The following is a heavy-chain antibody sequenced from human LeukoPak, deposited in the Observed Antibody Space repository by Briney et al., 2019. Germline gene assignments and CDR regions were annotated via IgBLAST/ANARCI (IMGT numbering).Heavy chain of an antibody. D-gene: IGHD3-10*01. CDR2: FDPEDGET. CDR3: ATDPWGSGSYYSFR. V-gene: IGHV1-24*01. J-gene: IGHJ4*02. CDR1: GYTLTELS. Sequence: ASVKVSCKVSGYTLTELSMHWVRQAPGKGLEWMGGFDPEDGETIYAQRFQGRVTMTEDTSTDTAYMELSSLRSEDTAVYYCATDPWGSGSYYSFRWGQGTLVTVSS.